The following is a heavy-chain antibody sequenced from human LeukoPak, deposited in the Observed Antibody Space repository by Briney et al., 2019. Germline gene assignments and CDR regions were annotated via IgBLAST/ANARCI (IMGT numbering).Heavy chain of an antibody. Sequence: ASVKVSCKASGYTFTSYYMHWVRQAPGQGLEWMRIINPSGGSTSYAQKFQGRVTMTRDMSTSTVYMELSSLRSEDTAVYYCASINYYDSSGSPRDAFDIWGQGTMVTVPS. CDR1: GYTFTSYY. CDR2: INPSGGST. J-gene: IGHJ3*02. CDR3: ASINYYDSSGSPRDAFDI. V-gene: IGHV1-46*01. D-gene: IGHD3-22*01.